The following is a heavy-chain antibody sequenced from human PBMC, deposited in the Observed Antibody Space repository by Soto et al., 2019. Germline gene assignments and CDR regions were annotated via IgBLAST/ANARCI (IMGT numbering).Heavy chain of an antibody. J-gene: IGHJ4*02. CDR3: ARYRREAVAGYTLDN. CDR2: VYNSGST. CDR1: GGSISSNY. Sequence: SETLSLTCTVSGGSISSNYWTWIRQPPGKGLEWIGYVYNSGSTNYNPSLKSRVTISEDTSKSQFSLKVNSMTAADTAVYYCARYRREAVAGYTLDNWGQGXLVTVSS. D-gene: IGHD6-13*01. V-gene: IGHV4-59*01.